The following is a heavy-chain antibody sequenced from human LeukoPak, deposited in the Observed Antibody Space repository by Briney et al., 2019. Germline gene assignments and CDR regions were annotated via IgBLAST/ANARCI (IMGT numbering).Heavy chain of an antibody. CDR3: ARERVENQQLVGGNY. V-gene: IGHV3-30*03. CDR1: GFTFSSYG. CDR2: ISYDGTNK. Sequence: GGSLRLSCAASGFTFSSYGMHWVRQAPGKGLEWVAVISYDGTNKYYEDSVKGRFTISRDNSKDTLYLQMNSLRAEDTAVYYCARERVENQQLVGGNYWGQGTLVTVSS. J-gene: IGHJ4*02. D-gene: IGHD6-6*01.